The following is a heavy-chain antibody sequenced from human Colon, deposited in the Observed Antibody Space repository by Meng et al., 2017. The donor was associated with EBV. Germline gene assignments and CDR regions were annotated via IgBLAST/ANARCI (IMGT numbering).Heavy chain of an antibody. Sequence: VQLQEPGPGPVKPSGTLSLTCGVSGVSISSNIRWTWVRQPPGKGLEWIGDIDDSGSTNYNPSLNSRISISLDKSKNHFSLKVNSVTAADTAVYYCARGKQDAWELLAYWGQGALVTVSS. V-gene: IGHV4-4*02. CDR2: IDDSGST. CDR3: ARGKQDAWELLAY. D-gene: IGHD1-26*01. J-gene: IGHJ4*02. CDR1: GVSISSNIR.